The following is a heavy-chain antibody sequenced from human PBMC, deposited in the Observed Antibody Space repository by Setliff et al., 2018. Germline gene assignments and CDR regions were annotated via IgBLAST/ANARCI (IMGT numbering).Heavy chain of an antibody. J-gene: IGHJ6*03. CDR1: GGTFSNSA. V-gene: IGHV1-69*13. CDR2: IIPIRGAA. CDR3: ARGPSSWSSATSRYYFYMDV. Sequence: SVKVSCKAFGGTFSNSAINWVRQAPGQGLEWMGGIIPIRGAADYAQKFQGKVIITADGSTSTAYMELTSLRSDDAAVYYCARGPSSWSSATSRYYFYMDVWGKGTTVTVSS. D-gene: IGHD6-13*01.